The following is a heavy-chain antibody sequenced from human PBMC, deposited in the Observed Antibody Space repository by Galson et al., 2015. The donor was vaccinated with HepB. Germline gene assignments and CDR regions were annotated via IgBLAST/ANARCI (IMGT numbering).Heavy chain of an antibody. J-gene: IGHJ6*02. V-gene: IGHV1-69*10. CDR1: GGTFSGYA. Sequence: SVKVSCKASGGTFSGYAISWVRQAPGQGPEWMGGIIPILGMAKYAQKFQGRVTITADASTTTAYMELSSLRSEDTASYYCARDLGYCSRTSCYGSPNYGMDVWGPGTTVTVSS. CDR2: IIPILGMA. CDR3: ARDLGYCSRTSCYGSPNYGMDV. D-gene: IGHD2-2*03.